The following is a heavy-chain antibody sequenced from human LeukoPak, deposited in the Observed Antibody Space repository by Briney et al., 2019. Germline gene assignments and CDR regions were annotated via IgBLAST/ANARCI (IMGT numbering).Heavy chain of an antibody. V-gene: IGHV3-21*01. D-gene: IGHD2-2*01. CDR1: GFTISSYS. Sequence: GGTLTLTCTASGFTISSYSMNWVRQPPGQGLEWVSSISSSSSYIYYADSVKGRFTISRDNAKNSLYLQMNSLRAEDTAVYYCARDMCRSTSCPRGRFDYWGQGTLVTVSS. CDR2: ISSSSSYI. CDR3: ARDMCRSTSCPRGRFDY. J-gene: IGHJ4*02.